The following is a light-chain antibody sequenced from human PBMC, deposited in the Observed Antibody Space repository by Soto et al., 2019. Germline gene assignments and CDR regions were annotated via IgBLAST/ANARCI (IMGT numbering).Light chain of an antibody. V-gene: IGLV1-44*01. Sequence: QSVLTQPPSASGTPGQRVTISCSGSRSNIGSNTVNWYRQVPGTAPKLLIYTNNQRPSGVPDRFSGSKSGTSVSLAISGLQSDDEADYYCAAWDDSPNGVVFGGGTKLTVL. CDR1: RSNIGSNT. CDR2: TNN. J-gene: IGLJ2*01. CDR3: AAWDDSPNGVV.